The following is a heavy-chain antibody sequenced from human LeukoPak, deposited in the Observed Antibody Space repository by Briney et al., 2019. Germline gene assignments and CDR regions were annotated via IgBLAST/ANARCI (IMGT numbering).Heavy chain of an antibody. D-gene: IGHD3-10*01. Sequence: PGGSLRLSCAASGFTFSSYAMSWVRQAPGKGLEWVSAISGSGGSTYYADSVKGRFTISRDNSKNTLYLQMNSLRAEDTAVYYCAKGKDYGSGSYRSRSGMDVWGQGTTVTVSS. V-gene: IGHV3-23*01. CDR3: AKGKDYGSGSYRSRSGMDV. CDR2: ISGSGGST. J-gene: IGHJ6*02. CDR1: GFTFSSYA.